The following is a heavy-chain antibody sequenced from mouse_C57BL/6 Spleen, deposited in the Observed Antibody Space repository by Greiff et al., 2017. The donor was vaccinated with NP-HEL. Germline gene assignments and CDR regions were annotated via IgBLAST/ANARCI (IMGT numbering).Heavy chain of an antibody. CDR1: GFSLTSYG. Sequence: VKLQQSGPGLVQPSQSLSITCTVSGFSLTSYGVHWVRQSPGKGLEWLGVIWSGGSTDYNAAFISRLSISKDNSKSQVFFKMNSLQADDTAIYYCARPYYDYAMDYWGQGTSVTVSS. CDR3: ARPYYDYAMDY. D-gene: IGHD2-10*01. V-gene: IGHV2-2*01. J-gene: IGHJ4*01. CDR2: IWSGGST.